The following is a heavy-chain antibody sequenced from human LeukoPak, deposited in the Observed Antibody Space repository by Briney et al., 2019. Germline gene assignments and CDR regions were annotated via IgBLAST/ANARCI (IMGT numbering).Heavy chain of an antibody. V-gene: IGHV4-59*01. CDR1: GGSISSYY. J-gene: IGHJ3*02. Sequence: SETLSLTCTVSGGSISSYYWSWIRQPPGKGLEWIGYIYYSGGTNYNPSLKSRVTISVDTSKNQFSLKLSSVTAADTAVYYCARDIVKYDFWSGYYRTWGAFDIWGQGTMVTVSS. D-gene: IGHD3-3*01. CDR3: ARDIVKYDFWSGYYRTWGAFDI. CDR2: IYYSGGT.